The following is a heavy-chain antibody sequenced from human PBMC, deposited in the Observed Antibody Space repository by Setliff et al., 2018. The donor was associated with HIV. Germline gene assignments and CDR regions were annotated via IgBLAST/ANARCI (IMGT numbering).Heavy chain of an antibody. D-gene: IGHD2-15*01. CDR1: VFTFNNYG. CDR3: AKDVCSGWYYYYYGMDV. V-gene: IGHV3-30*02. CDR2: IRYDGSQK. J-gene: IGHJ6*02. Sequence: GGSLRLSCAASVFTFNNYGMNWVRQAPGKGLEWVAFIRYDGSQKYYVDSVKGRFTISRDNSKNTLYLQMNSLRVEDTAVYYCAKDVCSGWYYYYYGMDVWGQGTTVTVSS.